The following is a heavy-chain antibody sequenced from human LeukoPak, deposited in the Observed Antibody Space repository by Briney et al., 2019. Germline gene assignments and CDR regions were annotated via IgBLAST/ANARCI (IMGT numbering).Heavy chain of an antibody. V-gene: IGHV3-23*01. Sequence: PGGSLKLSCAASGFTFSSYAMTWVRQAPGKGLEWVSGISSSSDRMYYADSVKGRFTISRDNSKNTLYLQMNSLRAEDTAVYYCAIISGWYFDPTDYWGQGTLVTVSS. CDR1: GFTFSSYA. CDR3: AIISGWYFDPTDY. D-gene: IGHD6-19*01. J-gene: IGHJ4*02. CDR2: ISSSSDRM.